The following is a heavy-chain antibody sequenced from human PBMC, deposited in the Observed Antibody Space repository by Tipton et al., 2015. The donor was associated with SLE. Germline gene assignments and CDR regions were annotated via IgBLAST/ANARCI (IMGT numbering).Heavy chain of an antibody. V-gene: IGHV3-7*05. CDR1: GFSFSSHW. Sequence: SLRLSCVTSGFSFSSHWMAWVRQAPGKGLEWVANINQDAGEKYYVDSVKGRFTISRDNAKNSLYLQMNSLTAEDTAVYYCSRDIQFVGSTEYFHHWGQGTLVTVSS. D-gene: IGHD1-26*01. CDR3: SRDIQFVGSTEYFHH. CDR2: INQDAGEK. J-gene: IGHJ1*01.